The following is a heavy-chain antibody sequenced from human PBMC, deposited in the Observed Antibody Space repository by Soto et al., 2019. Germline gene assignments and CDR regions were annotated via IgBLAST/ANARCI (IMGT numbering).Heavy chain of an antibody. CDR3: VRGITGESYYYMDV. D-gene: IGHD1-20*01. CDR2: INPNSGGT. CDR1: GYTFTGYY. J-gene: IGHJ6*03. Sequence: ASVKVSCKASGYTFTGYYMHWVRQAPGQGLEWMGWINPNSGGTNYAQKFQGWVTMTRDTSISTAYMELSRLRSDDTAVYYCVRGITGESYYYMDVWGKGTTVTVSS. V-gene: IGHV1-2*04.